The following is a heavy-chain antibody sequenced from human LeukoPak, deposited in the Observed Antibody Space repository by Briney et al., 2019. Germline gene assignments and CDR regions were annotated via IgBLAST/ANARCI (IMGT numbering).Heavy chain of an antibody. CDR2: ISYDGSNK. D-gene: IGHD3-3*01. J-gene: IGHJ4*02. V-gene: IGHV3-30-3*01. Sequence: GGSLRLSCAASGFTFSSYAMRWVRQAPGKGLEWVAVISYDGSNKYYADSVKGRFTISRDNSKNTLYLQMNSLRAEDTAVYYCAREKNFWSGYSIFDYWGQGTLVTVSS. CDR3: AREKNFWSGYSIFDY. CDR1: GFTFSSYA.